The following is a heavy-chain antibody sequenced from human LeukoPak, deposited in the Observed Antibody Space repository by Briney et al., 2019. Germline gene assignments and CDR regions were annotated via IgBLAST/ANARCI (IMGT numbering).Heavy chain of an antibody. CDR3: AKEGNWNYLDY. CDR2: ISWNSGSI. J-gene: IGHJ4*02. D-gene: IGHD1-1*01. Sequence: GRSLRLSCAASGFTFDDYAMHWVRQAPGKGLEWVSGISWNSGSIGYADSVKGRFTISRDNAKNSLYLQMNSLRAEDTALYYCAKEGNWNYLDYWGQGTLVTVYS. CDR1: GFTFDDYA. V-gene: IGHV3-9*01.